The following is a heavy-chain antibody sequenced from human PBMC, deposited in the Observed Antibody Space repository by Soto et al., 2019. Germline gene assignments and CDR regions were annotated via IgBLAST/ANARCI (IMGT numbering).Heavy chain of an antibody. Sequence: EVQLLESGGGLVQPGGSLRLSCVASGFTFSTYTMSWVRQAPGKGLEWVSVISGSGGSSGPSYADSVQGRFSIPRDNTRTTLYLQMNRLRGEDTAMYYCAKVRCSTGNCYAPEYWGQGTRVTVSS. CDR2: ISGSGGSSGP. V-gene: IGHV3-23*01. J-gene: IGHJ4*02. CDR3: AKVRCSTGNCYAPEY. CDR1: GFTFSTYT. D-gene: IGHD2-2*01.